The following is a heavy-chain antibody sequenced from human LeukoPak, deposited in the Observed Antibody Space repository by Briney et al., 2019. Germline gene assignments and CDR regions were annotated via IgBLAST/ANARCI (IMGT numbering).Heavy chain of an antibody. D-gene: IGHD3-10*01. CDR3: ARGVWCGDYYYYGMDV. CDR2: TIPILGIA. CDR1: GGTFSSYA. Sequence: ASAKVSCKASGGTFSSYAISWVRQGPGQGLEWRGRTIPILGIANYAQKFQGRVTITADKATSTAYMELSSLRSEDTAVYYCARGVWCGDYYYYGMDVWGQGPTVTVSS. V-gene: IGHV1-69*04. J-gene: IGHJ6*02.